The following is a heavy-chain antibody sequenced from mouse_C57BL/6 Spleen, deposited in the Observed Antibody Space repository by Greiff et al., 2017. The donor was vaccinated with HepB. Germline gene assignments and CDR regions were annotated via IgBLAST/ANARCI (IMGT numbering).Heavy chain of an antibody. CDR1: GFSLTSYG. D-gene: IGHD1-1*01. CDR2: IWSDGST. CDR3: ARQSSSYYYAMDY. J-gene: IGHJ4*01. Sequence: VKLQESGPGLVAPSQSLSITCTVSGFSLTSYGVHWVRQPPGKGLEWLVVIWSDGSTTYNSALKSRLSISKDNSKSQVFLKMNSLQTDDTAMYYCARQSSSYYYAMDYWGQGTSVTVSS. V-gene: IGHV2-6-1*01.